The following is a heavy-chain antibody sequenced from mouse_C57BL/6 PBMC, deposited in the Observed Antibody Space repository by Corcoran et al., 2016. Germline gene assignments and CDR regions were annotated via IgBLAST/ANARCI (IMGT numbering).Heavy chain of an antibody. CDR3: ARRGGYDGYFDY. Sequence: QVQLQQSGAALVKPGASVKISCKASGYAFSSYWMNWVKQRPGKGLEWIGQIYPGGSDTNYNGKFKGKATLTADKSSSTAYLQLSSLTSEDSAVYFCARRGGYDGYFDYWGQGTTLTVSS. CDR2: IYPGGSDT. V-gene: IGHV1-80*01. J-gene: IGHJ2*01. CDR1: GYAFSSYW. D-gene: IGHD2-3*01.